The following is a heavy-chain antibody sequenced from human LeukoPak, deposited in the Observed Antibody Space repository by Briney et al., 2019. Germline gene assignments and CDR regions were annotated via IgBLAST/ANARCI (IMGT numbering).Heavy chain of an antibody. Sequence: SETLSLTCTVSGGSISSGGYYWSWIRQHPGKGLEWIGYIYYSGSTYYNPSLKSRVTISVDTSKNQFSLKLSSVTAADTAVYYCARADVIYDSSGYYPAYFDYWGQGTLVTVSS. V-gene: IGHV4-31*03. CDR2: IYYSGST. CDR1: GGSISSGGYY. J-gene: IGHJ4*02. CDR3: ARADVIYDSSGYYPAYFDY. D-gene: IGHD3-22*01.